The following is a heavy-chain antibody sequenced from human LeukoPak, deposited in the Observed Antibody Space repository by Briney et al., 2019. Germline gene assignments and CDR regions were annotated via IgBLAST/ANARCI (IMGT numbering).Heavy chain of an antibody. V-gene: IGHV3-33*01. Sequence: GGSLRLSCAASGFTISSYGMHWVRQAPGKGLEWVAVIWYDGSNKYYADSVKGRFTISRDNSKNTLYLQMNSLRAEDTAVYYCAREGSDDGSYYFDYWGQGTLVTVSS. D-gene: IGHD3-10*01. CDR3: AREGSDDGSYYFDY. J-gene: IGHJ4*02. CDR2: IWYDGSNK. CDR1: GFTISSYG.